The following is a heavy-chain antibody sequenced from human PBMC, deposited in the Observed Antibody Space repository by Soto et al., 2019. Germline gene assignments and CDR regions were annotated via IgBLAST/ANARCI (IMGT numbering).Heavy chain of an antibody. Sequence: SVKVSCKASGFTFTSSAMQWVRQARGQRLEWIGWIVVGSGNTNYAQKFQERVTITRDMSTSTAYMELSSLRSEDTAVYYCAALLAAGSDAFDIWGQGTMVTVSS. CDR3: AALLAAGSDAFDI. D-gene: IGHD6-13*01. J-gene: IGHJ3*02. CDR2: IVVGSGNT. CDR1: GFTFTSSA. V-gene: IGHV1-58*02.